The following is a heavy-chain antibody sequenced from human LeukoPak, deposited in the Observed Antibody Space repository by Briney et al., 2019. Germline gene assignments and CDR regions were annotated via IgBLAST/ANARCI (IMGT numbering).Heavy chain of an antibody. D-gene: IGHD6-19*01. CDR1: GGSISSYY. V-gene: IGHV4-59*01. CDR2: IYYSGST. J-gene: IGHJ3*02. Sequence: SETLSLTCTVSGGSISSYYWSWIRQPPGKGLEWIGYIYYSGSTNYNPSLKSRVTISVGTSKNQFSLKLSSVTAADTAVYYCARDFPYSSGWYAAFDIWGQGTMVTVSS. CDR3: ARDFPYSSGWYAAFDI.